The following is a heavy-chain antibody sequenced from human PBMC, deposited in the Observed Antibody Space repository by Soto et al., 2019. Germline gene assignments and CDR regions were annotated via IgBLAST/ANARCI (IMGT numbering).Heavy chain of an antibody. J-gene: IGHJ3*02. CDR1: GFTFSSYG. D-gene: IGHD3-16*01. Sequence: GGSLRLSCAASGFTFSSYGMHWVRQAPGKGLEWVAVIWYDGINKYYADSVKGRFTISRDNSKNTLYLQMNSLRAEDTAVYYCARRWGYDAFDIWGQGTMVTVSS. V-gene: IGHV3-33*01. CDR2: IWYDGINK. CDR3: ARRWGYDAFDI.